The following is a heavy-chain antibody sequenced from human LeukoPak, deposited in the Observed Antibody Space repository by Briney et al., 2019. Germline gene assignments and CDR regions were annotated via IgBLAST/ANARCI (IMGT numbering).Heavy chain of an antibody. D-gene: IGHD3-22*01. J-gene: IGHJ4*02. CDR2: IYWNDDK. Sequence: SGPTPVKPTQTLTLTCTFSGFSLRTRGVGVGWIRQPPGKALEWLALIYWNDDKPYSPSLKSRLTLTKDTSKSQVVLKLTNVDPEDTAIYYCAHTRGRSGYYFDFDFWGQGTLVTVSS. CDR3: AHTRGRSGYYFDFDF. CDR1: GFSLRTRGVG. V-gene: IGHV2-5*01.